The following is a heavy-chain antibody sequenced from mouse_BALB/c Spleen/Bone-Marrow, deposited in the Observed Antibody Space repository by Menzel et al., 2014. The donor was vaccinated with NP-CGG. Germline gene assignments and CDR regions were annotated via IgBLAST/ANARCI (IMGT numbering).Heavy chain of an antibody. J-gene: IGHJ3*01. CDR2: IDTSDSYT. V-gene: IGHV1-69*01. CDR1: GYTFTDYW. CDR3: ARGDWDDAY. Sequence: QAHVKQSGAELVMPGASVKMSCKASGYTFTDYWMHWVKQRPGQGLEWIGAIDTSDSYTSYNQKFKGKATLTVDESSSTAYMQLSSLTSEGSAVYYCARGDWDDAYWGQGTLVTVSA. D-gene: IGHD4-1*01.